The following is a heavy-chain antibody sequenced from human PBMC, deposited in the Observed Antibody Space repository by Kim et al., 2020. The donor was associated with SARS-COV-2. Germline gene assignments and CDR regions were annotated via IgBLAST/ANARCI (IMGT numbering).Heavy chain of an antibody. Sequence: GGSLRLSCAASGFTFSSYGMHWVRQAPGKGLEWVAVISYDGSNKYYADSVKGRFTISRDNSKNTLYLQMNSLRAEDTAVYYCAKDRYYDSSGYYQYYFDYWGQGTLVTVSS. J-gene: IGHJ4*02. CDR3: AKDRYYDSSGYYQYYFDY. D-gene: IGHD3-22*01. V-gene: IGHV3-30*18. CDR2: ISYDGSNK. CDR1: GFTFSSYG.